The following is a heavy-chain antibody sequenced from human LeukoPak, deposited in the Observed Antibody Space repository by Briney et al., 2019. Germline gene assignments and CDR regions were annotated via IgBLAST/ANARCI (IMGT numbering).Heavy chain of an antibody. D-gene: IGHD2-2*01. CDR1: GYSFTSYW. CDR2: IYPGDSDT. J-gene: IGHJ3*02. Sequence: GESLKISCKGSGYSFTSYWIGWVRQMPGKGLEWMGIIYPGDSDTRYSPSFQGQVTISADKSISTAYLQWSSLKASDTAMYYCARPSVRYCSSTSCYRWGAFDIWGQGTMVTVSS. CDR3: ARPSVRYCSSTSCYRWGAFDI. V-gene: IGHV5-51*01.